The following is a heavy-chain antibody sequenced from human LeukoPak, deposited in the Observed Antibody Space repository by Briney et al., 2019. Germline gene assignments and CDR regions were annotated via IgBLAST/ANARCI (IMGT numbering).Heavy chain of an antibody. J-gene: IGHJ3*02. V-gene: IGHV4-59*08. CDR2: IFYSGTT. Sequence: SETLSLTCTVSGGSINNFYWSWIRQPPGKGLEWLGFIFYSGTTNYNPSLESRVSMSVDTSRNQFSLNLRSLTAADTAVYYCARHPRGDSSNPPVSFDIWGQGTVVTVSS. CDR1: GGSINNFY. D-gene: IGHD2-21*02. CDR3: ARHPRGDSSNPPVSFDI.